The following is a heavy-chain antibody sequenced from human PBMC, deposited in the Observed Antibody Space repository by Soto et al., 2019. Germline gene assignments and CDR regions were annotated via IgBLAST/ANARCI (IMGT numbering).Heavy chain of an antibody. D-gene: IGHD3-10*01. J-gene: IGHJ6*02. CDR2: IIPILGIA. CDR1: GGTFSSYT. V-gene: IGHV1-69*02. CDR3: ARARLRFGEYSLWGMDV. Sequence: QVQLVQSGAEVKKPGSSVKVSCKASGGTFSSYTISWVRQAPGQGLEWMGRIIPILGIANYAQKFQGRVTITADKSTSTAYMELSSLRSEDTAVYYCARARLRFGEYSLWGMDVWGQGTTVTVSS.